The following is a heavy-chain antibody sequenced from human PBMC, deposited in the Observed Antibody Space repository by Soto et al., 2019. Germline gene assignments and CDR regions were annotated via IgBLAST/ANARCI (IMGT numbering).Heavy chain of an antibody. CDR3: AIGTTNYYYRMDV. CDR1: GGSISSSSYY. D-gene: IGHD4-4*01. J-gene: IGHJ6*02. V-gene: IGHV4-39*01. Sequence: PSETLSLTCTVSGGSISSSSYYWGWIRQPPGKGLEWIGSIYYSGSTYYNPSPKSRVTISVDTSKNQFSLKLSSVTAADTAVYYCAIGTTNYYYRMDVWGQGTTVTVSS. CDR2: IYYSGST.